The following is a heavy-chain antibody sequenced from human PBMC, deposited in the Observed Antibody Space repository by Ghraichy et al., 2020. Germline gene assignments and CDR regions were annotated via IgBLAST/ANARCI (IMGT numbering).Heavy chain of an antibody. CDR1: GDSVSTNRAA. CDR2: TYYRSNWYN. D-gene: IGHD7-27*01. Sequence: SQTLSLTCAISGDSVSTNRAAWNWIRQSPSRGLEWLGRTYYRSNWYNDYAVSVKSRITINADTSKNQFSLHLNSVTPEDTAVYYCTRDRSGPTHYFNYGMDVWGQGTTVTVSS. V-gene: IGHV6-1*01. CDR3: TRDRSGPTHYFNYGMDV. J-gene: IGHJ6*02.